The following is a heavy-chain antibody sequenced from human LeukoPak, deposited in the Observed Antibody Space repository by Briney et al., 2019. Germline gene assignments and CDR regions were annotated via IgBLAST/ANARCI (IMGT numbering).Heavy chain of an antibody. CDR3: ARDLLNTGYFNFDY. J-gene: IGHJ4*02. D-gene: IGHD3-9*01. CDR1: GGTFSGYG. Sequence: SVKVSCNASGGTFSGYGVNWVRQAPGQGLEWMGRIIPTLGAANYAQKLQGRVMITADKSTSTAYMELSSLRSDDTAVYYCARDLLNTGYFNFDYWGQGTLVTVFS. V-gene: IGHV1-69*04. CDR2: IIPTLGAA.